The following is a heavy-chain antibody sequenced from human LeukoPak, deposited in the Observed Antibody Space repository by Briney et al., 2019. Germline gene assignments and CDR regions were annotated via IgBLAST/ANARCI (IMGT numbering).Heavy chain of an antibody. CDR1: GFTFSSYS. Sequence: GGSLRLSCAASGFTFSSYSMNWVRQAPGKGLEWVSSISSSSSYIYYADSVKGRFTISRDNAKNSLYLQMNSLQADDTAVYYCARATFITVNIFLDDYWGHGTLVTVSS. V-gene: IGHV3-21*04. CDR2: ISSSSSYI. D-gene: IGHD3-22*01. CDR3: ARATFITVNIFLDDY. J-gene: IGHJ4*01.